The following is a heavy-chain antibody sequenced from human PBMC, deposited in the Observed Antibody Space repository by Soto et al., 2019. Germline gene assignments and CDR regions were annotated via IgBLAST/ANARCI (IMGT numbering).Heavy chain of an antibody. CDR3: ARDRYNWNYGHYYYYYMDV. CDR2: TYYRSKWYN. V-gene: IGHV6-1*01. CDR1: GDSVSSNSAA. Sequence: PSQTLSLTCAISGDSVSSNSAAWNWIRQSPSRGLEWLGRTYYRSKWYNDYAVSVKSRITINPDTSKNQFSLQLNSVTPEDTAVYYCARDRYNWNYGHYYYYYMDVWGKGNTVTVSS. J-gene: IGHJ6*03. D-gene: IGHD1-7*01.